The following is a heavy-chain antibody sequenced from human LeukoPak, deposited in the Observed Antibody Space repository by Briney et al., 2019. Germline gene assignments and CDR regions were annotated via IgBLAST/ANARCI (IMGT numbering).Heavy chain of an antibody. J-gene: IGHJ6*03. D-gene: IGHD3-10*01. Sequence: GGSLRLSLAASGFTFSSYGMHWVRQAPGKGLEWVAFIRYDGSNKYYADSVKGRFTISRDNSKNTLYLQMNSLRAEDTAVYYCAKAPSASYYGLGSNDWGYYYYMDVWGKGTTVTVSS. CDR1: GFTFSSYG. CDR2: IRYDGSNK. CDR3: AKAPSASYYGLGSNDWGYYYYMDV. V-gene: IGHV3-30*02.